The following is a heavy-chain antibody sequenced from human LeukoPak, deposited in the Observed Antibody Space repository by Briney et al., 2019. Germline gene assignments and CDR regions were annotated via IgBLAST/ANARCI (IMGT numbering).Heavy chain of an antibody. CDR2: IYYSGST. V-gene: IGHV4-59*01. Sequence: SETLSLTCTVSGGSISSYYWSWLRQPPGKGLEWIGYIYYSGSTNYNPSLKSRVTISVDTSKNQFSLKLSSVTAADTAVYYCARGGRGLQLDYWGQGTLVTVSS. CDR3: ARGGRGLQLDY. D-gene: IGHD5-24*01. CDR1: GGSISSYY. J-gene: IGHJ4*02.